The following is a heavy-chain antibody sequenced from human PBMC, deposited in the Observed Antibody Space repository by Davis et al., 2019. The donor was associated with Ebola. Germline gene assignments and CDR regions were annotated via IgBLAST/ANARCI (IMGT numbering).Heavy chain of an antibody. CDR3: ARLTYSSSWYDLDY. J-gene: IGHJ4*02. V-gene: IGHV4-34*01. CDR1: GGSFSGYY. Sequence: SETLSLTCAVYGGSFSGYYWSWIRQPPGKGLEWIGEIYHSGSTNYNPSLKSRVTISVDTSKNQFSLKLSSVTAADTAVYYCARLTYSSSWYDLDYWGQGTLVTVSS. CDR2: IYHSGST. D-gene: IGHD6-13*01.